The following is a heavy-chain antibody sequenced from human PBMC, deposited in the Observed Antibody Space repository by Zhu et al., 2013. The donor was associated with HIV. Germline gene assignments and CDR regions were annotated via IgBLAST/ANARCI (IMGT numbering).Heavy chain of an antibody. Sequence: QVQLVQSGAEVKKPGSSVKVSCKASGGTFSSYAISWVRQAPGQGLEWMGGIIPIFGTANYAQKFQGRVTITADESTSTAYMELSSLRSEDTAVYYCARDLAAAGTRRVSYYYYMDVWGKGTTVTVSS. J-gene: IGHJ6*03. CDR2: IIPIFGTA. D-gene: IGHD6-13*01. V-gene: IGHV1-69*01. CDR1: GGTFSSYA. CDR3: ARDLAAAGTRRVSYYYYMDV.